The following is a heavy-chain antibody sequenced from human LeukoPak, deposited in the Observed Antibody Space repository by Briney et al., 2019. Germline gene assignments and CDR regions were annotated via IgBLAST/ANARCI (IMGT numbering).Heavy chain of an antibody. CDR2: IYFTGST. V-gene: IGHV4-39*01. Sequence: GSLRLSCAASGFTFISYAMSWVRQAPGKGLEWIGNIYFTGSTYYNPSLKSRVTISVDTSKNQFSLKLSSVTAADTAVYYCASQSYDSSDHLSVWGQGILVTVSS. CDR3: ASQSYDSSDHLSV. J-gene: IGHJ1*01. CDR1: GFTFISYA. D-gene: IGHD3-22*01.